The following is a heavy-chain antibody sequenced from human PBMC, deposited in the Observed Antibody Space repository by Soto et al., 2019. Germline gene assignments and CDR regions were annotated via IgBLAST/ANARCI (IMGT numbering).Heavy chain of an antibody. CDR1: GFTFSSYG. CDR3: AKDRQAYFDY. CDR2: ISYDGSNK. J-gene: IGHJ4*02. V-gene: IGHV3-30*18. Sequence: QVQLVESGGGVVQAGRSLRLSCAASGFTFSSYGMHWVRQAPGKGLEWVAVISYDGSNKYYADSVKGRFTISRDNSKNTLYLQMNILRAEDTAVYYCAKDRQAYFDYWGQGTLVTVSS.